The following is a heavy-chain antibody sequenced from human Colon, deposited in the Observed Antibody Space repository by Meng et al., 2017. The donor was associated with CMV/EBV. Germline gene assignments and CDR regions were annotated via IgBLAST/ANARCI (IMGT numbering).Heavy chain of an antibody. CDR3: ASTGCNNTNCPEDYYYYYGLGV. Sequence: GGSLRLSCAVSGFIFSDHYMDWFRQAPGKGLEWVSLSYNDGSTYYADSVKGRFTISRDTAKNTVYLRMNSLRPDDSAVYYCASTGCNNTNCPEDYYYYYGLGVWGQGTPVTVSS. J-gene: IGHJ6*02. CDR2: SYNDGST. V-gene: IGHV3-53*01. D-gene: IGHD2-2*01. CDR1: GFIFSDHY.